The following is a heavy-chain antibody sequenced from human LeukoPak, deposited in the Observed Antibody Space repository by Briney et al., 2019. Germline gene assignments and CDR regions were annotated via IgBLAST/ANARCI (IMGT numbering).Heavy chain of an antibody. CDR3: ATATQPRGYFLH. CDR2: ISVNNGGT. CDR1: GYTFTTYS. V-gene: IGHV1-18*01. J-gene: IGHJ1*01. Sequence: RASVKVSCKASGYTFTTYSLAWARQAPGQSLEWMGWISVNNGGTNYAQSFQDRVTLTRDTSTNTAYLELRSLRSDDTAIIYCATATQPRGYFLHWGQGTLVTVSS. D-gene: IGHD2-2*01.